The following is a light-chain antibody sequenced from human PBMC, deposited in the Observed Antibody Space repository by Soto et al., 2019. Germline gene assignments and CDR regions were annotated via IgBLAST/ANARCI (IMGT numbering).Light chain of an antibody. CDR1: QTISSY. J-gene: IGKJ3*01. CDR3: KQSYNTPLT. CDR2: SAS. Sequence: DSHMTQSPSSLSASVGDIVTITCLASQTISSYLNWYQQKPGKAPNLLIYSASSLQSGVPSRFSGSGSGTDFTLTISSLQTEDFATYYCKQSYNTPLTFGPGTKVDIK. V-gene: IGKV1-39*01.